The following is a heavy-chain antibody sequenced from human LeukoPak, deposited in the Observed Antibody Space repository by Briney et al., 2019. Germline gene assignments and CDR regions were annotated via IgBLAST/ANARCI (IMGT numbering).Heavy chain of an antibody. CDR3: ARVGAAAGNLDAFDI. J-gene: IGHJ3*02. CDR2: IYTSGST. D-gene: IGHD6-13*01. V-gene: IGHV4-61*05. Sequence: SETLSLTCTVSGDSISSSSYYWGWIRQPPGKGLEWIGYIYTSGSTNYNPSLKSRVTISVDTSKNQFSLKLSSVTAADTAVYYCARVGAAAGNLDAFDIWGQGTMVTVSS. CDR1: GDSISSSSYY.